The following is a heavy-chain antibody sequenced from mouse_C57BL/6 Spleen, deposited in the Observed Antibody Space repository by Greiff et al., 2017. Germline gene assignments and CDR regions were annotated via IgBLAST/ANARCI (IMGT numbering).Heavy chain of an antibody. D-gene: IGHD1-1*01. CDR3: ARSTTVVATFAY. CDR1: GYTFTSYW. CDR2: IDPSDSYT. Sequence: QVQLQQPGAELVMPGASVKLSCKASGYTFTSYWMHWVKQRPGQGLEWIGEIDPSDSYTNYNQKFKGKSTLTVDKSSSTAYMQLSSLTSEDSAVYYCARSTTVVATFAYWGQGTLVTVSA. V-gene: IGHV1-69*01. J-gene: IGHJ3*01.